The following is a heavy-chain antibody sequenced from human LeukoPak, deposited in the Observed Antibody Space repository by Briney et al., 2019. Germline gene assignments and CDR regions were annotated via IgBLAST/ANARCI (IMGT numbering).Heavy chain of an antibody. CDR1: GGSISGSTYY. D-gene: IGHD1-26*01. CDR2: LYYSGAT. V-gene: IGHV4-39*01. CDR3: ARLHSGNFSADS. J-gene: IGHJ4*02. Sequence: SETLSLTCTVSGGSISGSTYYWGWIRQPPGKELEWIGSLYYSGATYYNPSLKSRVTISVDTSKNRFSLEVTSVTAADTAVYYCARLHSGNFSADSWGQGTLVTVSS.